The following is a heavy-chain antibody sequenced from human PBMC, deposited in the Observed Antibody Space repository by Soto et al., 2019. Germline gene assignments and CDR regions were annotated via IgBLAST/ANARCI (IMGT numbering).Heavy chain of an antibody. CDR2: INVGNGNT. CDR1: GYTFTGYY. Sequence: ASVKVSCKASGYTFTGYYMHWVRQAPGQRLEWMGWINVGNGNTKYSQKFQGRVTITRDTSASTAYMELSSLRSEDTAVYYCASYIRYYGSGSLDWGQGTLVTVSS. V-gene: IGHV1-3*01. CDR3: ASYIRYYGSGSLD. D-gene: IGHD3-10*01. J-gene: IGHJ4*02.